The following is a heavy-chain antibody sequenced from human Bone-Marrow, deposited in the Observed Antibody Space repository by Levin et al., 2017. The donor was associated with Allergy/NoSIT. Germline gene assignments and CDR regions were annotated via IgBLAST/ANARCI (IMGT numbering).Heavy chain of an antibody. V-gene: IGHV3-53*01. CDR3: ARGGSGGSCYSDY. J-gene: IGHJ4*02. Sequence: SCAASGFTVSSNYMSWVRQAPGKGLEWVSVIYSGGSTYYADSVKGRFTISRDNSKNTLYLQMNSLRAEDTAVYYCARGGSGGSCYSDYWGQGTLVTVSS. CDR1: GFTVSSNY. D-gene: IGHD2-15*01. CDR2: IYSGGST.